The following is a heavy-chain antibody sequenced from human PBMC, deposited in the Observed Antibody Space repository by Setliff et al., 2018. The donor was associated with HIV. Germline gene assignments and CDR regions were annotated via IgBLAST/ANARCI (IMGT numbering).Heavy chain of an antibody. D-gene: IGHD3-3*01. CDR3: AGVPSQFSEWRKDYFEY. CDR2: ITPNSGGT. J-gene: IGHJ4*02. Sequence: ASVQVSCKASGYSLTDFYIHWVRQAPGQGLEWMGWITPNSGGTEYAGKFQGRVTLTRDTSINTAYMEVTRLTSDDTAVYYCAGVPSQFSEWRKDYFEYWGRGSLVTVSS. CDR1: GYSLTDFY. V-gene: IGHV1-2*02.